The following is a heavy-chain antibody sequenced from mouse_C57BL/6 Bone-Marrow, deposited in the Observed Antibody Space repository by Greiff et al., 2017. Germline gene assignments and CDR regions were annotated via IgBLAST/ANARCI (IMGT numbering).Heavy chain of an antibody. J-gene: IGHJ1*03. CDR1: GYTFTSYW. V-gene: IGHV1-53*01. CDR2: INPSNGGT. CDR3: GYYGYDGPCWYFDV. D-gene: IGHD2-2*01. Sequence: VQLQQPGTELVKPGASVKLSCKASGYTFTSYWMHWVKQRPGQGLEWIGNINPSNGGTNYNEKFKSKATLTVDKSSSTAYMQRSSLTSEDSAVYYCGYYGYDGPCWYFDVWGTGTTVTVSS.